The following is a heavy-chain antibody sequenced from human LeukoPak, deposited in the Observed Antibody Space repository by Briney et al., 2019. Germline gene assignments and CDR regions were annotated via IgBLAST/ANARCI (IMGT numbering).Heavy chain of an antibody. CDR2: IYHSGST. CDR3: ARARDFRDYFDY. J-gene: IGHJ4*02. CDR1: GGSISSGGYS. Sequence: PSETLSLTCAVSGGSISSGGYSWSWIRQPPGKGLEWVGYIYHSGSTYYNPSLKSRVTISVDTSKTQFSLKLSSVTAADAAVYYCARARDFRDYFDYWGQGTLVTVSS. D-gene: IGHD2/OR15-2a*01. V-gene: IGHV4-30-2*01.